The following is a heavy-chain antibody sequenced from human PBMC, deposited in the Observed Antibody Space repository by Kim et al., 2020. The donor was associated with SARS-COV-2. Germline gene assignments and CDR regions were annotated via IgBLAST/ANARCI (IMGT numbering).Heavy chain of an antibody. CDR1: GFTFSSYW. V-gene: IGHV3-7*01. CDR3: ARDARLIVATIYYYYGMDV. J-gene: IGHJ6*02. Sequence: GGSLRLSCAASGFTFSSYWMSWVRQAPGKGLEWVANIKQDGREKYYVDSVKGRFTISRDNAKNSLYLQMNSLRAEDTAVYYCARDARLIVATIYYYYGMDVWGQGTTVTVSS. D-gene: IGHD5-12*01. CDR2: IKQDGREK.